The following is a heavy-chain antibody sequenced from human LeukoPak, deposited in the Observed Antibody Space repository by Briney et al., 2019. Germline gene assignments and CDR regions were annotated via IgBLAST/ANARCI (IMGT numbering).Heavy chain of an antibody. CDR1: GYTLTELS. CDR2: FDPEDGET. V-gene: IGHV1-24*01. D-gene: IGHD3-10*01. J-gene: IGHJ5*02. CDR3: AVQRITMVRGVIPWFDP. Sequence: GASVKVSCKVSGYTLTELSMHWVRQAPGKGLEWVGGFDPEDGETIYAQKFQGGVTMTEDTSTDTAYMELSSLRSEDTAVYYCAVQRITMVRGVIPWFDPWGQGTLVTVSS.